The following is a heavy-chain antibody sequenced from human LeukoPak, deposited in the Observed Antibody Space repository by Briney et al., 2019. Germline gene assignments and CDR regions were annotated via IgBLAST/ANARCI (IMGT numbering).Heavy chain of an antibody. J-gene: IGHJ4*02. Sequence: GGSLRLSCAASGFTFSSYAMSWVRQAPGTGMEWVSAISGSGGSTYYADSVKGRFTISRDNSKNTLYLQMNSLRAEDTAVYYCAKETLRFLEWSFDYWGQGTLVTVSS. CDR1: GFTFSSYA. CDR3: AKETLRFLEWSFDY. CDR2: ISGSGGST. V-gene: IGHV3-23*01. D-gene: IGHD3-3*01.